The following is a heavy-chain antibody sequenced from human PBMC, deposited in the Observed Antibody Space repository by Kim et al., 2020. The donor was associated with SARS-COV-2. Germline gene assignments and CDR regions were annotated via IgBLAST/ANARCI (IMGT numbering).Heavy chain of an antibody. Sequence: GGSLRLSCAASGFSFSTTAMHWVRQAPDKGLECVALISKDAKDIYYAQSVRGRFTISRDNSLNTLYLQMDSLKAEDTGLYYCAKDDLGSIDHWGQGTLVAVSS. D-gene: IGHD3-16*01. J-gene: IGHJ4*02. CDR3: AKDDLGSIDH. CDR1: GFSFSTTA. V-gene: IGHV3-30-3*02. CDR2: ISKDAKDI.